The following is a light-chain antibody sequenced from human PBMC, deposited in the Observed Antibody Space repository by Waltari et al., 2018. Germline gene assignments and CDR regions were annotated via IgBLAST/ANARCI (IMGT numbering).Light chain of an antibody. CDR3: QHYGGSFT. Sequence: EIVLTQSPGTLSLSPGESANLSCRASQSVTSNALVWYQQKPGQAPRALIYGASSRATGIPDRFSGSGSGTDFTLTISGLEPEDFVVYYCQHYGGSFTFGPGTKVDIK. J-gene: IGKJ3*01. CDR2: GAS. V-gene: IGKV3-20*01. CDR1: QSVTSNA.